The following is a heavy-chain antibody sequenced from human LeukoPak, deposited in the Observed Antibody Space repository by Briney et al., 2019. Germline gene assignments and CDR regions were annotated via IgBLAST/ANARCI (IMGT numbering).Heavy chain of an antibody. Sequence: GGSLRLSCAASGFTFSDSYMSWIRQAPGKGLGGVSYIGTSGSTIYYADSVRGRFTISRDNAKNSLYLQMNSLRAEDTAVYYCARDYDFWSGGSKYYGMDVWGQGTTVTVSS. CDR2: IGTSGSTI. V-gene: IGHV3-11*01. D-gene: IGHD3-3*01. CDR3: ARDYDFWSGGSKYYGMDV. J-gene: IGHJ6*02. CDR1: GFTFSDSY.